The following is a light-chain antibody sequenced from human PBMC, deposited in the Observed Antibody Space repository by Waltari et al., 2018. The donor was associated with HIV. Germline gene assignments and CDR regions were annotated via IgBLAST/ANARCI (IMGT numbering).Light chain of an antibody. CDR1: SSDIGGHYS. CDR3: LSYTITNTLV. Sequence: QSALTQPASVSGSPGQSITISCTGTSSDIGGHYSVSWYQQLPGKAPKLMTYAVTYRPSGVSRRFSGSKSGNTASLTISGLQGEDEADYYCLSYTITNTLVFGGGTKLTVL. V-gene: IGLV2-14*01. CDR2: AVT. J-gene: IGLJ3*02.